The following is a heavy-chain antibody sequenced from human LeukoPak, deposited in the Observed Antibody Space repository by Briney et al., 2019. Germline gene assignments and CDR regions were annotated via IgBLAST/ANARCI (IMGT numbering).Heavy chain of an antibody. CDR1: GGSFSSYY. CDR2: LHYTGST. D-gene: IGHD4-11*01. CDR3: ARRPVDYNAFDI. V-gene: IGHV4-39*07. Sequence: PSETLPLTCAVYGGSFSSYYWGWIRQPPGKGLEWIGSLHYTGSTYYNPSLKSRVTISRDTAKNQFSLKLSSVTAADTAPYYCARRPVDYNAFDIWGQGTMVTVSS. J-gene: IGHJ3*02.